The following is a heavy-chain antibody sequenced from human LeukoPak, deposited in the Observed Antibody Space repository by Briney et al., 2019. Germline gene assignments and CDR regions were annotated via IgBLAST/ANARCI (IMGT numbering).Heavy chain of an antibody. J-gene: IGHJ4*02. V-gene: IGHV4-39*07. CDR2: IYYSGST. D-gene: IGHD4-23*01. CDR1: GGSISSSSYY. CDR3: ARFEGDYGGNEPLDY. Sequence: TPSETLSLTCTVSGGSISSSSYYWGWIRQPPGKGLEWIGSIYYSGSTYYHPSLKSRVTISVDTSKNQFSLKLSSVTAADTAVYYCARFEGDYGGNEPLDYWGQGTLVTVSS.